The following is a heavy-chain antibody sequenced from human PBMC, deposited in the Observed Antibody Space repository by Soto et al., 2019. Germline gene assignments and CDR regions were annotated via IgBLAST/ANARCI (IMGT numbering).Heavy chain of an antibody. D-gene: IGHD3-3*01. J-gene: IGHJ4*02. CDR2: IKQDGSVK. Sequence: GGSLRLSCAASGFTFSSYWMSWVRQAPGKGLEWVANIKQDGSVKYYVDSVKGRFTISRDNAKNSLYLQMNSLRAEDTAVYYCARDPGFWSGYSTYYFDYWGQGTLVTVSS. V-gene: IGHV3-7*01. CDR1: GFTFSSYW. CDR3: ARDPGFWSGYSTYYFDY.